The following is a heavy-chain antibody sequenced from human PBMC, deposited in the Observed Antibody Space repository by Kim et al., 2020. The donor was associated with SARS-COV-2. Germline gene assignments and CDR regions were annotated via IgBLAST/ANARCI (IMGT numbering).Heavy chain of an antibody. CDR2: ISVYNGKT. V-gene: IGHV1-18*01. D-gene: IGHD5-18*01. Sequence: ASVKVSCKASGYTFTSYGISWVRQAPGQGLEGMGWISVYNGKTDYAQKLQGRVTMTTDTPTSTAYMELRSLRSDDTAVYYCSRDRYSYGPDPSYYYYFAMDVWGQGTTVTVSS. CDR1: GYTFTSYG. CDR3: SRDRYSYGPDPSYYYYFAMDV. J-gene: IGHJ6*02.